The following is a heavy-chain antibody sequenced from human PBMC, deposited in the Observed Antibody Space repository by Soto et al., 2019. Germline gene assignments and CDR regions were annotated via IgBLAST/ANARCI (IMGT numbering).Heavy chain of an antibody. D-gene: IGHD5-18*01. CDR1: GYTFTGYY. CDR2: INPNSGGT. J-gene: IGHJ6*02. V-gene: IGHV1-2*02. Sequence: ASVKVSCKASGYTFTGYYMHWVRQAPGQGLEWMGWINPNSGGTNYAQKFQGRVTMTRDTSISTAYMELSRLRSDDTAVYYCARQGGYSYAVYYYYGMDVWGQGTTVTVSS. CDR3: ARQGGYSYAVYYYYGMDV.